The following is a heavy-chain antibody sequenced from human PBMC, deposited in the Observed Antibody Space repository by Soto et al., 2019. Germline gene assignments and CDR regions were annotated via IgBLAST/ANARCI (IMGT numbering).Heavy chain of an antibody. V-gene: IGHV3-30-3*01. CDR2: TSYDGSNN. J-gene: IGHJ3*02. CDR1: GFTFSSYA. D-gene: IGHD4-4*01. CDR3: ARATVTTSDDAFDI. Sequence: QVQLVESGGGVVQPGRSLRLSCAASGFTFSSYAMHWVRQAPGKGLEWVAVTSYDGSNNYYADSVKGRFTISRDNSKNPLYLHMNSLRAEDTAVYYCARATVTTSDDAFDIWAKGQWSPSLQ.